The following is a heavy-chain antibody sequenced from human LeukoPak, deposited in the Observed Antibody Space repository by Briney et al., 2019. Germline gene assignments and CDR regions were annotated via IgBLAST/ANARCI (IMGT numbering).Heavy chain of an antibody. Sequence: GGSLRLSCAASGFTFSSYGMHWVRQAPGKGLEWVAVISYDGGNKYYADSVKGRFTISRDNSKNTLYLQMNSLRAEDTAVYYCAKARPYDSSGSWGQGTLVTVSS. J-gene: IGHJ4*02. CDR3: AKARPYDSSGS. CDR1: GFTFSSYG. V-gene: IGHV3-30*18. CDR2: ISYDGGNK. D-gene: IGHD3-22*01.